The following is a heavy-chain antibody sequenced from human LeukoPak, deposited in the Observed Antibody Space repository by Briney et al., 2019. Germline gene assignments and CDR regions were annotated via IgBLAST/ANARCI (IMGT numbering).Heavy chain of an antibody. CDR2: INPNSGGT. D-gene: IGHD6-19*01. V-gene: IGHV1-2*02. CDR1: GYTFTGYY. CDR3: ASCIAVAGTDDAFDI. J-gene: IGHJ3*02. Sequence: GASVKVSCKASGYTFTGYYMHWVRQAPGQGLEWMGWINPNSGGTNYAQEFQGRVTMTRDTSISTAYMELSRLRSDDTAVYYCASCIAVAGTDDAFDIWGQGTMVTVSS.